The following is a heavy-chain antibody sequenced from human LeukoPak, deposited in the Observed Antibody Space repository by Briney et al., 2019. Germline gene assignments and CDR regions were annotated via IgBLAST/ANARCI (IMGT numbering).Heavy chain of an antibody. CDR3: GKVESAYCSGVNCYFNWFDT. CDR2: IYPSSGGT. D-gene: IGHD2-15*01. CDR1: GYTFTDSY. J-gene: IGHJ5*02. V-gene: IGHV1-2*02. Sequence: GASVKVSCKASGYTFTDSYMHWVRQAPGQGLEWMGWIYPSSGGTNYAQKFQGRVTMTRDTSISTAYMELSSLRSDDTAVYYCGKVESAYCSGVNCYFNWFDTWGQGTLVTVSS.